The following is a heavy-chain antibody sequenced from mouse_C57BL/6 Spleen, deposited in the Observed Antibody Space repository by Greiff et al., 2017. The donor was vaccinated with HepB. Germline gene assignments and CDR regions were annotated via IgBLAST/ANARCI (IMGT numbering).Heavy chain of an antibody. CDR1: GFTFSDYG. D-gene: IGHD1-1*01. CDR2: ISSGSSTI. Sequence: VQLQQSGGGLVKPGGSLKLSCAASGFTFSDYGMHWVRQAPEKGLEWVAYISSGSSTIYYADTVKGRFTISRDNAKNTLFLQMTSLRSEDTAMYYCARRADYYGSYFDYWGQGTTLTVSS. CDR3: ARRADYYGSYFDY. V-gene: IGHV5-17*01. J-gene: IGHJ2*01.